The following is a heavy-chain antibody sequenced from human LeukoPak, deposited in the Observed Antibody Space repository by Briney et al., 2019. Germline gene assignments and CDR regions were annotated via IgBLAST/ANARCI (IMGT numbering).Heavy chain of an antibody. V-gene: IGHV4-34*01. D-gene: IGHD2-15*01. CDR1: GGSFSGYY. J-gene: IGHJ5*02. CDR2: IHHSGST. Sequence: PETLSLTCAVYGGSFSGYYWSWIRQPPGKGLEWIGEIHHSGSTNFNPSLKSRVTISVDTSKDQFSLKLSSVTAADTAVYYCARKARRCSGGSCYSKNWFDPWGQGTLVTVSS. CDR3: ARKARRCSGGSCYSKNWFDP.